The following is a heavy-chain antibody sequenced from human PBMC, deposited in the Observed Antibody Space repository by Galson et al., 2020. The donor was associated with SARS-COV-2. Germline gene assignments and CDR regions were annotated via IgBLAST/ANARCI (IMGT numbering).Heavy chain of an antibody. CDR2: FDPEDGET. CDR3: ATGVALYGGKGSFDY. CDR1: GYTLTELS. D-gene: IGHD4-17*01. Sequence: ASVKVSCKVSGYTLTELSMHWVRQAPGKGLEWMGGFDPEDGETIYAQKFQGRVTMTEDTSTDTAYMELSSLRSEDTAVYYCATGVALYGGKGSFDYWGQGTLVTVSS. V-gene: IGHV1-24*01. J-gene: IGHJ4*02.